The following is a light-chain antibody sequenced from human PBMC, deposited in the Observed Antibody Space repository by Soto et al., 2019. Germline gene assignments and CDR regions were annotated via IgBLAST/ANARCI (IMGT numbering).Light chain of an antibody. Sequence: SVLAQPASVSGSPGQSITISCTGTSSDIGNYNYVSWYQQHPGKAPKLMIYEVSYRPSGVSNRFSGSKSGNTASLTISGLQAEDEADYYCSSYTNINTYVIFGGGTKVTVL. J-gene: IGLJ2*01. CDR2: EVS. V-gene: IGLV2-14*01. CDR3: SSYTNINTYVI. CDR1: SSDIGNYNY.